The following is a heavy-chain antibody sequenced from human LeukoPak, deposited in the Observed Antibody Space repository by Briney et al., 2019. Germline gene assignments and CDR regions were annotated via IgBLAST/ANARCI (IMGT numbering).Heavy chain of an antibody. Sequence: SVKVSCKASGGTFSSYAISWVRQAPGQGLEWMGGIIPIFGTANYAQKFQGRVTITADKSTSTAYMELSSLRSEDTAVYYCATVRFGELLLNWGQGTLVTVSS. CDR2: IIPIFGTA. D-gene: IGHD3-10*01. CDR1: GGTFSSYA. V-gene: IGHV1-69*06. J-gene: IGHJ4*02. CDR3: ATVRFGELLLN.